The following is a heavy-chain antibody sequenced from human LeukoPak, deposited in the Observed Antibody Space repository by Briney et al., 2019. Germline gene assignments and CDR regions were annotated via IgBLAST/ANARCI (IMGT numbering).Heavy chain of an antibody. V-gene: IGHV3-23*01. J-gene: IGHJ4*02. CDR1: GFTFSSYA. CDR2: ITGSSGKT. D-gene: IGHD3-3*01. Sequence: GGALRLSCAASGFTFSSYAMSWVRQAPGKGLEWVSLITGSSGKTYYADSVKGRFTISRDNSKSTVDLQMDSLRAEDTAVYYCAKVKEWFPLDWGQGTLVTVSS. CDR3: AKVKEWFPLD.